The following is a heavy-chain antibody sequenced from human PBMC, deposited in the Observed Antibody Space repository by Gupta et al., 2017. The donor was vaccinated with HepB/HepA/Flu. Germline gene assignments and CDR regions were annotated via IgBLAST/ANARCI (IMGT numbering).Heavy chain of an antibody. CDR2: INPNSGAK. D-gene: IGHD2-21*01. V-gene: IGHV1-2*02. J-gene: IGHJ4*02. CDR1: GYTFNGNY. Sequence: QVHLVQPGAEVKKPGASVKVSCNTSGYTFNGNYLHWVRQAPGQGFEWMEWINPNSGAKDYAEKFQGRLTVTRDKSISKAYMELNGLGTDDTAMYYCARESLSTTTTQGYSDFDYWGRGTLVAVSS. CDR3: ARESLSTTTTQGYSDFDY.